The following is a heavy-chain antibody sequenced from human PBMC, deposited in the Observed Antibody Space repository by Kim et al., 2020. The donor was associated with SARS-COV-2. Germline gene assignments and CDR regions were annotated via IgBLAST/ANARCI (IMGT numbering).Heavy chain of an antibody. J-gene: IGHJ6*02. V-gene: IGHV1-2*06. CDR3: ARDQWGYSDYDGRVAYGMDV. Sequence: ASVKVSCKASGYTFTGYYMHWVRQAPGQGLEWMGRINPNSGGTNYAQKFQGRVTMTRDTSISTAYMELSRLRSDDTAVYYCARDQWGYSDYDGRVAYGMDVWGQGTTVTVSS. CDR1: GYTFTGYY. D-gene: IGHD5-12*01. CDR2: INPNSGGT.